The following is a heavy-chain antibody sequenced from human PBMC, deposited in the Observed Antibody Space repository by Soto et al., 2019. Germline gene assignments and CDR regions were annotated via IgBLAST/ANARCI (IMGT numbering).Heavy chain of an antibody. D-gene: IGHD2-15*01. V-gene: IGHV1-2*02. CDR2: INPNSGGT. CDR1: GYTFTGYY. CDR3: ARTRYCSGGSCYAWFDP. Sequence: ASVKVSCKASGYTFTGYYMHWVRQAPGQGLEWMGWINPNSGGTNYAQKFQGRVTMTRDTSISTAYMELSRLRSDDTAVYYRARTRYCSGGSCYAWFDPWGQGTLVTVSS. J-gene: IGHJ5*02.